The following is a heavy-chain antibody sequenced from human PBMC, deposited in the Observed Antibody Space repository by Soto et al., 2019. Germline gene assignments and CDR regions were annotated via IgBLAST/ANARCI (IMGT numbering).Heavy chain of an antibody. D-gene: IGHD2-2*01. J-gene: IGHJ6*02. CDR2: IFNSGST. CDR3: ARAYCSSTSCYGARYYYYGMDV. V-gene: IGHV4-59*01. Sequence: SETLSLTCTVSGGSISSYYWSWIRQPPGKGLEWIGYIFNSGSTNYNPSLKSRVTISVDTSKNQVSLKLRSVTAADTAVYYCARAYCSSTSCYGARYYYYGMDVWGQGTTVTVSS. CDR1: GGSISSYY.